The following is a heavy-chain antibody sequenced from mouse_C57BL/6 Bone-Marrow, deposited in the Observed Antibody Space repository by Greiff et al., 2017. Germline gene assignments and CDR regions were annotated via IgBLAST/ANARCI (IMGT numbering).Heavy chain of an antibody. CDR2: ISNGGGST. J-gene: IGHJ4*01. D-gene: IGHD2-1*01. V-gene: IGHV5-12*01. CDR3: ARRDGNYYYAMDY. CDR1: GFTFSDYY. Sequence: EVQRVESGGGLVQPGGSLKLSCAASGFTFSDYYMYWVRQTPEKRLEWVAYISNGGGSTYSPDTVKGRFTFSRDNAKNTLYLQMSRLKSEDTAMYYCARRDGNYYYAMDYWGQGTSVTVSS.